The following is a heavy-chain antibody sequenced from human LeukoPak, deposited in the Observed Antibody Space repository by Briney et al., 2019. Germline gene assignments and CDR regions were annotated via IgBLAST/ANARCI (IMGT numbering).Heavy chain of an antibody. V-gene: IGHV4-39*01. J-gene: IGHJ6*04. CDR2: IYYSGST. CDR1: GGSISSSSYY. D-gene: IGHD3-10*02. CDR3: AELGITMIGGV. Sequence: SETLSLTCTVSGGSISSSSYYWGWIRQPPGKGLEWIGSIYYSGSTYYNPSLKSRVTISVDTSKNQFSLKLSSVTAADTAVYYCAELGITMIGGVWGKGTTVTVSS.